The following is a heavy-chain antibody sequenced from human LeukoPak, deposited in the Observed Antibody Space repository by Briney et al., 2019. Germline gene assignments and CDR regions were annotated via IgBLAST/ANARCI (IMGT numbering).Heavy chain of an antibody. CDR1: GFTFSSYA. D-gene: IGHD3-16*01. V-gene: IGHV3-30-3*01. CDR2: ISYDGSNK. CDR3: ARDYEGVGRFDY. J-gene: IGHJ4*02. Sequence: PGRSLRLSCAASGFTFSSYAMHWVRQAPGKGLEWVAVISYDGSNKYYADSVKGRFTISRDNSKNTLYLQMNSLRAEDTAVYYCARDYEGVGRFDYWGQGTLVTVSS.